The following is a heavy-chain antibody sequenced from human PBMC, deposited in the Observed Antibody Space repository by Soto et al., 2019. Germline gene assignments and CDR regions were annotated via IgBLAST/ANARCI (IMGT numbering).Heavy chain of an antibody. J-gene: IGHJ4*02. Sequence: GGPLSPSGQASGFTFSVNAMNWVRQAPGKGLEWVSSISRSNDYIYYAHSVKGRFTISRDNAKNSLYLQMNSLTAEDTAVYYCARDSGGATSRFNYWGQGTLVTVSS. CDR1: GFTFSVNA. V-gene: IGHV3-21*06. CDR3: ARDSGGATSRFNY. CDR2: ISRSNDYI. D-gene: IGHD1-26*01.